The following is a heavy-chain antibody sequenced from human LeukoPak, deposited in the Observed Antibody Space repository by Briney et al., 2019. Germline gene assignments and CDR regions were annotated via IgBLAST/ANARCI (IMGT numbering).Heavy chain of an antibody. D-gene: IGHD2-2*01. CDR3: ARLPATAATPDS. CDR2: MIPRSGDA. Sequence: GASVTVSCKTSGYPFIEYYIHWLRQAPGQGLEWVGWMIPRSGDANYAPKFQGRVTLTRDTSISTAYMELNRLTPDDTAVYYCARLPATAATPDSWGQGTLVTVSS. V-gene: IGHV1-2*02. J-gene: IGHJ4*02. CDR1: GYPFIEYY.